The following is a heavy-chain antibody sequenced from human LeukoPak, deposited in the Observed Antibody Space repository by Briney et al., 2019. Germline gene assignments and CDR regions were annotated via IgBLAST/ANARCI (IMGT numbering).Heavy chain of an antibody. CDR2: ISWNSGSI. Sequence: PGGSLRLSCAASGFTFDDYAMHWVRQAPGKGLEWVSGISWNSGSIGYADSVKGRFTISRDNAKNSLYLQMNSLRAEDTALYYCAKVADRKWLPPPDYWGQGTLVTVSS. D-gene: IGHD5-12*01. J-gene: IGHJ4*02. V-gene: IGHV3-9*01. CDR3: AKVADRKWLPPPDY. CDR1: GFTFDDYA.